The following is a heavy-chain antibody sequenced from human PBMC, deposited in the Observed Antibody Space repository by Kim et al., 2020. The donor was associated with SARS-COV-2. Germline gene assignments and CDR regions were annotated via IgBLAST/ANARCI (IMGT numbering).Heavy chain of an antibody. CDR2: ISYDGSNK. CDR1: GFTFSKYG. CDR3: AKDRTSSWSFDY. V-gene: IGHV3-30*18. J-gene: IGHJ4*02. Sequence: GGSLSLSCAASGFTFSKYGMHWVRQAPGKGLEWVAVISYDGSNKYYADSVKGRFSISRDNSKNTLYLQMNSLRAEDTAVYYCAKDRTSSWSFDYWGQGTLVTVSS. D-gene: IGHD6-13*01.